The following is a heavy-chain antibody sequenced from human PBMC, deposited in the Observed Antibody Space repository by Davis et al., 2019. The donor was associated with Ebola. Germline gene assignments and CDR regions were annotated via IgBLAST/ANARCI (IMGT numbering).Heavy chain of an antibody. J-gene: IGHJ4*02. CDR1: GFTFSGSA. D-gene: IGHD4-23*01. Sequence: GGSLRLSCAASGFTFSGSAMHWVRQASGKGLGWVGRIRSKANSYATAYAASVKGRFTISRDDSKNTAYLQMNSLKTEDTAVYYCTSRRDGGNSNYWGQGTLVTVSS. CDR3: TSRRDGGNSNY. CDR2: IRSKANSYAT. V-gene: IGHV3-73*01.